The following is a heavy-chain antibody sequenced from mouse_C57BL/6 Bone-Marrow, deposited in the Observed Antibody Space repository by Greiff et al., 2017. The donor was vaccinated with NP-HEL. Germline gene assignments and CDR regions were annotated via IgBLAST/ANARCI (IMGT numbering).Heavy chain of an antibody. D-gene: IGHD2-3*01. J-gene: IGHJ3*01. V-gene: IGHV3-6*01. Sequence: DVQLQESGPGLVKPSQSLSLTCSVTGYSITSGYYWNWIRQFPGNKLEWMGYISYDGSNNYNPSLKNRISITRDTSKNQFFLTLNSVTTEDTATYYCARDGGWLSWGQGTLVTVSA. CDR1: GYSITSGYY. CDR3: ARDGGWLS. CDR2: ISYDGSN.